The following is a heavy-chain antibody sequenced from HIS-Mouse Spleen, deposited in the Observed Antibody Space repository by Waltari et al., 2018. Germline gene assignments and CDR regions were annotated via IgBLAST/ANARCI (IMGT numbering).Heavy chain of an antibody. V-gene: IGHV1-2*02. J-gene: IGHJ3*02. CDR1: GYTFTGYY. Sequence: QVQLVQSGAEVKKPGASVKVSCKASGYTFTGYYMHWVRQAPGQGLEWMGWINPNSGGKNEGQKCEGRVTRTRDTSISTADRELGRLRSDDTAVYYCASSEVVVIRMGAFDIWGQGTMVTVSS. D-gene: IGHD3-22*01. CDR3: ASSEVVVIRMGAFDI. CDR2: INPNSGGK.